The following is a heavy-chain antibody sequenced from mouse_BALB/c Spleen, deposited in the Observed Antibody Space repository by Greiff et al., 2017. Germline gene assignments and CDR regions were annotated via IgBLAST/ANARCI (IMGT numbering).Heavy chain of an antibody. CDR1: GFSLTGYG. CDR3: ARDIYYDYDHYFDY. CDR2: IWGDGST. V-gene: IGHV2-6-7*01. J-gene: IGHJ2*01. Sequence: QVQLKESGPGLVAPSQSLSITCTVSGFSLTGYGVNWVRQPPGKGLEWLGMIWGDGSTDYNSALKSRLSISKDNSKSQVFLKMNSLQTDDTARYYCARDIYYDYDHYFDYWGQGTTLTVSS. D-gene: IGHD2-4*01.